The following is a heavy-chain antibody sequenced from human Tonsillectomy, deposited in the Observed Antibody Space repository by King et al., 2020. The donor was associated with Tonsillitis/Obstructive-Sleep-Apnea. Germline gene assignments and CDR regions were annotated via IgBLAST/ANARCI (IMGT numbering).Heavy chain of an antibody. Sequence: VQLQQWGAGLLKPSEPLSLTCAVYVGSFSGYYWSWIRQHPGKGPEWIGEINHSGSTNYNPSLKSRVTISVDTSKNQFSLKLSSVTAADTAVYYCARGRSDYGDYVSGVYFDYWGQGTLVTVSS. CDR3: ARGRSDYGDYVSGVYFDY. CDR1: VGSFSGYY. J-gene: IGHJ4*02. D-gene: IGHD4-17*01. CDR2: INHSGST. V-gene: IGHV4-34*01.